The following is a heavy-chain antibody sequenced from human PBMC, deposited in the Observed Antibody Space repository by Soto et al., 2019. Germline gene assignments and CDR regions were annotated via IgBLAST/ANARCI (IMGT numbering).Heavy chain of an antibody. CDR2: ISVYNGNT. V-gene: IGHV1-18*01. J-gene: IGHJ6*02. D-gene: IGHD7-27*01. Sequence: ASVKVSFKASGYTFSSYAISWVRQAPGQGLEWMGWISVYNGNTNYPQRLQGRVTMTTDTSTSTAYMELRSLRSDDTAVYYCARDRNWDPTREYYYYYGMDVWGQGTTVTVSS. CDR1: GYTFSSYA. CDR3: ARDRNWDPTREYYYYYGMDV.